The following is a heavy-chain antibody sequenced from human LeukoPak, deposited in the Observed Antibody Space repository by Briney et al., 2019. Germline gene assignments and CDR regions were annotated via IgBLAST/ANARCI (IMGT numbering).Heavy chain of an antibody. Sequence: GASVKVSCKASGGTFSSYAISWVRQAPGQGLEWMGRIIPILGIANYAQKFQGRVTITADKSTSTAYMELSSLRSEDTAVYYCARDRGPGKHPGPPDYWGQGTLVTVSS. CDR3: ARDRGPGKHPGPPDY. V-gene: IGHV1-69*04. CDR2: IIPILGIA. CDR1: GGTFSSYA. D-gene: IGHD3-10*01. J-gene: IGHJ4*02.